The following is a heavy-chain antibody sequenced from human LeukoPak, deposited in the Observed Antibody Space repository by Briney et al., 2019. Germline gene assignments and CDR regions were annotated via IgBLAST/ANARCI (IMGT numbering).Heavy chain of an antibody. CDR3: AKRSLSGGYLGFDY. J-gene: IGHJ4*02. Sequence: GGSLRLSCAASGFTFSSYVMHWVRQAPGKGLEWVAIISYDGSNEYYADSVKGRFTISRDNSKNTLYLQMNSLRAEDTAIYYCAKRSLSGGYLGFDYWGQGTLVTVSS. D-gene: IGHD1-26*01. CDR2: ISYDGSNE. CDR1: GFTFSSYV. V-gene: IGHV3-30*04.